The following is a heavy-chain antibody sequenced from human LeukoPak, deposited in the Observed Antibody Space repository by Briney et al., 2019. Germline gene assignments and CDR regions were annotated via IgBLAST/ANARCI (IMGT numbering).Heavy chain of an antibody. Sequence: ASVKVSCKASGYTFTGYYMHWVRQAPGQGLEWMGRINPNSGGTNYAQKFQGRVTMTRDTSISTAYMELSSLRSDDTAVYYCARDQGYSSGWYGELSDYWGQGTLVTVSS. CDR1: GYTFTGYY. CDR2: INPNSGGT. CDR3: ARDQGYSSGWYGELSDY. J-gene: IGHJ4*02. V-gene: IGHV1-2*06. D-gene: IGHD6-19*01.